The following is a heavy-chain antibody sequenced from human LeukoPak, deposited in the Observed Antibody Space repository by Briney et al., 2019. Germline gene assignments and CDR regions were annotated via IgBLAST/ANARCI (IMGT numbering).Heavy chain of an antibody. CDR1: GFTFSSYA. J-gene: IGHJ4*02. Sequence: PGGSLRLSCAASGFTFSSYAMHWVRQAPGKGLEWVAVISYDGSNKYYADSVKGRFTISRDNSKNSLYLQMNSLRAEDTAVYYCARWGYSYGHFDYWGQGTLVTVSS. V-gene: IGHV3-30-3*01. D-gene: IGHD5-18*01. CDR3: ARWGYSYGHFDY. CDR2: ISYDGSNK.